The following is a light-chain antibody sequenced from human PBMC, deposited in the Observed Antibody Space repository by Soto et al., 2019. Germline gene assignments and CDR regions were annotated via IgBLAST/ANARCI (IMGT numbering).Light chain of an antibody. CDR1: ERVSRW. V-gene: IGKV1-5*03. J-gene: IGKJ1*01. CDR2: QAS. Sequence: DIQMTQSPSTLSASVGDRVTITCRASERVSRWLAWYQQKPGRTPMLLIYQASTLETGDPSRFSGSGSGTEFTLAISSLQPDDVATYSCQQYNAYSQAFGQGTKVEIK. CDR3: QQYNAYSQA.